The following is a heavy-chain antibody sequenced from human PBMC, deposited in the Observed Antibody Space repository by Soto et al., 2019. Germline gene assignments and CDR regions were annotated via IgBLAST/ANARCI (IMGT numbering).Heavy chain of an antibody. CDR1: GLTFSTYA. CDR2: ISVSGDNT. D-gene: IGHD3-3*01. Sequence: GSLRLSCAASGLTFSTYAMSWVRQAPGKGLEWVSGISVSGDNTYYADSVKGRFTISRDNSKNTLYLQMNNLRADDTAVYYCADGGEWSFNFVYWGQGTLVTVSS. V-gene: IGHV3-23*01. CDR3: ADGGEWSFNFVY. J-gene: IGHJ4*02.